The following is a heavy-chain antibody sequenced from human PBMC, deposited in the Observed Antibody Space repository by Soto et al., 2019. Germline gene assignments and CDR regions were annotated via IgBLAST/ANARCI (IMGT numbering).Heavy chain of an antibody. CDR3: ARDDFMVVWFSRGFDI. CDR1: GFSFSRYW. CDR2: ISTDGSTT. V-gene: IGHV3-74*01. D-gene: IGHD2-15*01. Sequence: EVQLVESGGGLVQPGGSLRLSCAASGFSFSRYWMHWVRQAPGEGLVWVSGISTDGSTTRYVDSVKGRFTISRDNVKNTMYLQMSSLRAEDTAVYYCARDDFMVVWFSRGFDIWGQGTVVTVSS. J-gene: IGHJ3*02.